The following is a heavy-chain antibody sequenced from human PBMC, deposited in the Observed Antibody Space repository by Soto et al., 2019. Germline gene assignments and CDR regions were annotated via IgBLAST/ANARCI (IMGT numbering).Heavy chain of an antibody. V-gene: IGHV4-31*03. CDR1: GGSISSGGYS. Sequence: QVQLQESGPGLVKPSQTLSLTCTVSGGSISSGGYSWSWIRQHQGKGLEWIGYIYYSGSTYYNPSLKSRVTISVDTSTAPLSLKVSSLAAADTAVYYWARAFAGSVTRYFDYSGQGTLVTVSS. CDR3: ARAFAGSVTRYFDY. D-gene: IGHD4-17*01. J-gene: IGHJ4*02. CDR2: IYYSGST.